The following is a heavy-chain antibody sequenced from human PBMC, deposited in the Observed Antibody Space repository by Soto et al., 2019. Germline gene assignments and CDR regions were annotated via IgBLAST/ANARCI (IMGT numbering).Heavy chain of an antibody. J-gene: IGHJ6*02. Sequence: SETLSLTCTVSGGSISSGDYYWSWIRQPPGKGLEWIGYIYYSGRTYYNPSLKSRVTISVDPSKNQFSLKLSSVTAADTAVYYCARNFMVRGPGDYGMDGWGQGTTVTVSS. CDR3: ARNFMVRGPGDYGMDG. V-gene: IGHV4-30-4*01. D-gene: IGHD3-10*01. CDR1: GGSISSGDYY. CDR2: IYYSGRT.